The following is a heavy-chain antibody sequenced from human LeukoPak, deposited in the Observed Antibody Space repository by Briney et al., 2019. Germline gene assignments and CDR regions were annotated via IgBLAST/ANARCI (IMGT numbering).Heavy chain of an antibody. CDR3: AKDRSDSGWLYFDY. CDR1: GFTFSTYG. CDR2: ISYDGSNK. D-gene: IGHD6-19*01. V-gene: IGHV3-30*18. Sequence: AGGSLRLSCAASGFTFSTYGIHWVRQAPGKGLKWVAVISYDGSNKYYADSVKGRFTISRDNSKNTLYLQMNSLSGEDTAVYYCAKDRSDSGWLYFDYWGQGTLVTVSS. J-gene: IGHJ4*02.